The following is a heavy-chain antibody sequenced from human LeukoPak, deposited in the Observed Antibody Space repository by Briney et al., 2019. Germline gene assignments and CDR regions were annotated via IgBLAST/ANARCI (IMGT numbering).Heavy chain of an antibody. J-gene: IGHJ4*02. V-gene: IGHV1-18*01. Sequence: ASVKVSCKASGYTFTSYGISWVRQAPGQGLEWMGWISAYNGNTNYAQKRQGRVTMTTDTSTSTAYMELRSLRSDDTAVYYCASNLSPYYYDSSGYYPFDYWGQGTLVTVSS. CDR3: ASNLSPYYYDSSGYYPFDY. CDR1: GYTFTSYG. D-gene: IGHD3-22*01. CDR2: ISAYNGNT.